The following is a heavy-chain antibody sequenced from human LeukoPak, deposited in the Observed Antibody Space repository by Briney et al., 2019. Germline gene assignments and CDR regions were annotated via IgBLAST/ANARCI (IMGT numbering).Heavy chain of an antibody. V-gene: IGHV3-30*19. J-gene: IGHJ4*02. CDR1: GFTFSAYN. CDR2: VLYDGSDS. Sequence: GGSLRLSCTASGFTFSAYNIHWVRQAPGKGLEWVAIVLYDGSDSYFADSVKGRFTISRDNSKDTLSLQMDSLRADDTAVYFCAGDLSGSYSVDYWGQGTLVTVSS. CDR3: AGDLSGSYSVDY. D-gene: IGHD1-26*01.